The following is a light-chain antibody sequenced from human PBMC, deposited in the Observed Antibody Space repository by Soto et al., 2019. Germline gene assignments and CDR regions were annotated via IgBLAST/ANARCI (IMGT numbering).Light chain of an antibody. CDR2: GAS. V-gene: IGKV3-11*01. Sequence: ETVLTQSPATLSLSPGERATLYCRASQSIDTYLAWYQQRPGQAPRLLIHGASNRAPGIPARFSGSGSGTDFPLTISSLEPEDFAVYYCQQRIHWPPFTFGPGTKVDL. J-gene: IGKJ3*01. CDR3: QQRIHWPPFT. CDR1: QSIDTY.